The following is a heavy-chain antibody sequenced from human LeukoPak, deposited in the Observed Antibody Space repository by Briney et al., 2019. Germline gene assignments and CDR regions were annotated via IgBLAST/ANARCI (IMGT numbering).Heavy chain of an antibody. D-gene: IGHD2-2*01. CDR3: AKGFCSSTSCYSGIDY. Sequence: AGGSLRLSCAASGFTFDDYAMHWARQAPGKGPEWVSGISWNSGSIGYADSVKGRFTISRDNAKNSLYLQMNSLRAEDTALYYCAKGFCSSTSCYSGIDYWGQGTLVTVSS. CDR1: GFTFDDYA. V-gene: IGHV3-9*01. J-gene: IGHJ4*02. CDR2: ISWNSGSI.